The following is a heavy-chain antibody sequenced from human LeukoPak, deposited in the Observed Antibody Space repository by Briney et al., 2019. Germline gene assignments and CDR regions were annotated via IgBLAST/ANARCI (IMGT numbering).Heavy chain of an antibody. CDR1: GFTFSSCA. Sequence: PGGPLRLSCAASGFTFSSCAMSWVRQAPGKGLVWVSRINSDGSSTSYADSVKGRFTISRDNAKNTLYLQMNSLRAEDTAVYYCARDHYYDSSGYYYWGQGTLVTVSS. CDR3: ARDHYYDSSGYYY. CDR2: INSDGSST. D-gene: IGHD3-22*01. V-gene: IGHV3-74*01. J-gene: IGHJ4*02.